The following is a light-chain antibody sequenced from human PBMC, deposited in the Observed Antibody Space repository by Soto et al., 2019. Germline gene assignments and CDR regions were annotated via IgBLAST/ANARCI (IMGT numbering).Light chain of an antibody. J-gene: IGKJ2*01. V-gene: IGKV1-39*01. Sequence: DIQMTQSPSSLSVSVGDRVTITCRASQSISNYLNWYQQTPGKAPKLLIYASFNLQSGVPSRFSGSGFGTDFTLRISSLEPEDFATYYCQQSYSTPYTFGQGTKLEIK. CDR2: ASF. CDR1: QSISNY. CDR3: QQSYSTPYT.